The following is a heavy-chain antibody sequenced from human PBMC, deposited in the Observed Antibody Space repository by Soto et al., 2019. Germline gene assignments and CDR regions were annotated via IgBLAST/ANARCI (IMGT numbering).Heavy chain of an antibody. Sequence: QVQLVQSGAEVKKPGASVKVSCKASGYTFTSYYMHWVRQAPGQGLEWMGIINPSGGSTSYAQKFQGRVTMTRDTPTSTVYLELSSLRSEDTAVYYCARAYSSSWYRPTGYFDYWGQGTLVTVSS. J-gene: IGHJ4*02. CDR1: GYTFTSYY. CDR2: INPSGGST. CDR3: ARAYSSSWYRPTGYFDY. V-gene: IGHV1-46*01. D-gene: IGHD6-13*01.